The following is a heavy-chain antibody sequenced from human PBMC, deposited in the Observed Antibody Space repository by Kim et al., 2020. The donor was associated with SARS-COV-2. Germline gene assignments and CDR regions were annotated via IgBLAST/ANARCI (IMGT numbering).Heavy chain of an antibody. CDR2: MYYSGNT. V-gene: IGHV4-39*01. CDR3: ARRADYFESSGRVYHFDS. CDR1: GDSIISQNYY. D-gene: IGHD3-22*01. J-gene: IGHJ4*02. Sequence: SETLSLTCTVSGDSIISQNYYWAWIRQPPGKGLEWIGDMYYSGNTYYNPSLKSRVTISIDRSNNQFSLKLSSVSAADTAVYYCARRADYFESSGRVYHFDSWGQGTLVSVSS.